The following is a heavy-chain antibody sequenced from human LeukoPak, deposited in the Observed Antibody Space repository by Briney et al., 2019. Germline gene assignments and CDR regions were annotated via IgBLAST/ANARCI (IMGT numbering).Heavy chain of an antibody. J-gene: IGHJ4*02. D-gene: IGHD1-20*01. CDR1: GYTFTGYY. V-gene: IGHV1-2*02. Sequence: ASVKVSCKASGYTFTGYYMHWVRQAPGQGLEWMGWINPNSGGTNYAQKFQGRVTMTRDTSISTAYMELSRLRSDDTAVYYCARITGTTGKFDYWGQGTLVTVSS. CDR2: INPNSGGT. CDR3: ARITGTTGKFDY.